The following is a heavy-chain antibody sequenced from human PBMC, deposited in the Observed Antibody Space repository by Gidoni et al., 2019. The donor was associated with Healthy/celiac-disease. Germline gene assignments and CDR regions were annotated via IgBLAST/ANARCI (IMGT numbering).Heavy chain of an antibody. J-gene: IGHJ6*03. CDR3: ASLPADPYPGPYYYYMDV. Sequence: QVQLVESGGGLVKPGWSLRLSCAASGFTFSDYYMSWIRQAPGKGLEWVSYISSSGSTIYYADSVKGRFTISRDNAKNSLYLQMNSLRAEDTAVYYCASLPADPYPGPYYYYMDVWGKGTTVTVSS. D-gene: IGHD2-2*02. V-gene: IGHV3-11*01. CDR2: ISSSGSTI. CDR1: GFTFSDYY.